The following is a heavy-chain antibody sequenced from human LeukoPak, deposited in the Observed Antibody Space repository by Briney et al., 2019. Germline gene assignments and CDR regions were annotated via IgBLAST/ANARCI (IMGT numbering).Heavy chain of an antibody. Sequence: SDTLFLTCSVSGDSITNYYWNWIRQPPGRGLEWIGYIYKTGSTNFSPSLKSRVAMSVDMSKNQFSLKLNSVTAADTAVYYCARKATRGDIWGQGTMVTVSS. CDR2: IYKTGST. V-gene: IGHV4-59*08. CDR3: ARKATRGDI. J-gene: IGHJ3*02. D-gene: IGHD2-2*01. CDR1: GDSITNYY.